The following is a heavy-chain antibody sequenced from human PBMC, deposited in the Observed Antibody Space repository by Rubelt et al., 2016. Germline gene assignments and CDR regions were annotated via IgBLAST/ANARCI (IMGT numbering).Heavy chain of an antibody. J-gene: IGHJ4*02. CDR1: GGSISSSSYY. V-gene: IGHV4-39*01. CDR2: IYYSGNT. Sequence: QVQLQQWGAGLLKPSETLSLTCAVYGGSISSSSYYWGWIRQPPGKGLEWIGSIYYSGNTYYNPSLKSRVTISVDTSKNQFSLKLSSVTAADTAVYYCAGQGYCSGGSCLPWGQGTLVTVSS. D-gene: IGHD2-15*01. CDR3: AGQGYCSGGSCLP.